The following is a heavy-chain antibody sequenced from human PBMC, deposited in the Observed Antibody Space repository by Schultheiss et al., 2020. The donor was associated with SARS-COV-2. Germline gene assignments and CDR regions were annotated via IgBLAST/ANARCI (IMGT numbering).Heavy chain of an antibody. D-gene: IGHD3-10*01. Sequence: SQTLSLTCTVSGGSISSYYWSWIRQPAGKGLEWIGRIYTSGSTNYNPSLKSRVTMSVDTSKNQFSLKLSSVTAADTAVYYCAGSSMVRGVITSYYFDYWGQGTLVTVSS. CDR2: IYTSGST. CDR1: GGSISSYY. CDR3: AGSSMVRGVITSYYFDY. V-gene: IGHV4-4*07. J-gene: IGHJ4*02.